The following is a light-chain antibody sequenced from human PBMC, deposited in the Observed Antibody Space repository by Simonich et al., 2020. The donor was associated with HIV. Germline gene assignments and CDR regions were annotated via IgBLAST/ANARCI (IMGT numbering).Light chain of an antibody. Sequence: IVMTQSPDSLAVALGERPTTTRKSSPSVLYSYNNKNDLAWYQQKPRQPPKMLIYWASTRSFGAPHRSSARGSGTDLTLSISRLQAEDVAVDYCQEYYSTPATLGRGTKVESK. CDR1: PSVLYSYNNKND. J-gene: IGKJ1*01. CDR2: WAS. CDR3: QEYYSTPAT. V-gene: IGKV4-1*01.